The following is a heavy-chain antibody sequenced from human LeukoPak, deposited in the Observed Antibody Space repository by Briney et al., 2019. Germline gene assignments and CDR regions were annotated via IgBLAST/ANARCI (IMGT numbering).Heavy chain of an antibody. D-gene: IGHD6-19*01. J-gene: IGHJ4*02. Sequence: ASVKVSCKASGYTFTSYGISWVRQAPGQGLEWMGWISAYNGNTNYAQKLQGRVTITRDTSASTAYMELSSLRSEDTAVYYCARSSNPQWLTFFIDYWGQGTLVTVSS. CDR2: ISAYNGNT. CDR1: GYTFTSYG. V-gene: IGHV1-18*01. CDR3: ARSSNPQWLTFFIDY.